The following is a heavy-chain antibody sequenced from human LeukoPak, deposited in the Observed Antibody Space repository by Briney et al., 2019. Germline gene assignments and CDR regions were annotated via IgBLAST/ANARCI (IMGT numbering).Heavy chain of an antibody. J-gene: IGHJ3*02. CDR3: ASTDSNGGAFDI. Sequence: PSETLSLTCTVSGGSISSYYWSWIRQPAGKGLEWIGRVYASRSTNYNPSLKSRVTISIDTSKNQFSLNLSSVTAADTAIYYCASTDSNGGAFDIWGRGTVVTVSS. CDR2: VYASRST. V-gene: IGHV4-4*07. D-gene: IGHD3-22*01. CDR1: GGSISSYY.